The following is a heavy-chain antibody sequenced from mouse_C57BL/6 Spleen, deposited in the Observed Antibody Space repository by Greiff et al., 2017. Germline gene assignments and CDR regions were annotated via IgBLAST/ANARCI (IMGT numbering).Heavy chain of an antibody. V-gene: IGHV5-17*01. CDR2: ISSGSSTI. J-gene: IGHJ2*01. CDR3: ARGWDFDY. D-gene: IGHD2-3*01. CDR1: GFTFSDYG. Sequence: EVKVEESGGGLVKPGGSLKLSCAASGFTFSDYGMHWVRQAPEKGLEWVAYISSGSSTIYYADTVKGRFTISRDNAKNTLFLQMTSLRSEDTAMYYCARGWDFDYWGQGTTLTVSS.